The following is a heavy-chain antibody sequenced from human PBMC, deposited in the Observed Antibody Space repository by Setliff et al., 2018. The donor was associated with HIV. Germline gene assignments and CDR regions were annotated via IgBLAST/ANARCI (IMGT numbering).Heavy chain of an antibody. Sequence: VASVKVSCKASGYTFSNCGISWVRQAPGQGLEWMGWISPYNGNTNYVQKLQGRVTITTDTSTSTAYMELRSLRSDDTALYYCARKPTGSPSDYWGQGTLVTVSS. CDR1: GYTFSNCG. D-gene: IGHD2-2*01. CDR3: ARKPTGSPSDY. V-gene: IGHV1-18*01. CDR2: ISPYNGNT. J-gene: IGHJ4*02.